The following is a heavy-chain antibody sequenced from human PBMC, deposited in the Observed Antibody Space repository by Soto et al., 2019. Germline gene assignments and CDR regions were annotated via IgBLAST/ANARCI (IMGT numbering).Heavy chain of an antibody. CDR3: ASNGGTHSGGTDY. Sequence: QVQLVQSGAEVKKPGSSVKVSCKASGGTFSSYSINWVRQAPGQGLEWMGEIIPIFGTANYSQKFQGRVTITADESTSTAYVELSSLRSEGTAVYSCASNGGTHSGGTDYWGQGTLVSCSS. CDR2: IIPIFGTA. CDR1: GGTFSSYS. D-gene: IGHD2-8*01. V-gene: IGHV1-69*01. J-gene: IGHJ4*02.